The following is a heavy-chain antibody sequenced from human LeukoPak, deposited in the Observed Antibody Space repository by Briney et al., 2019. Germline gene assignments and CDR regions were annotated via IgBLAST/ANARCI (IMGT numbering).Heavy chain of an antibody. V-gene: IGHV4-59*08. CDR3: ARHPGGNPAHRFDN. J-gene: IGHJ4*02. CDR2: THSTGST. CDR1: GGSITGYF. Sequence: PSETLSLTCTVSGGSITGYFWSWIRQPPERGLEWIGYTHSTGSTNYNPSLRSRVTISVDTSKNQFSLKLNSVTAADTAVYYCARHPGGNPAHRFDNWGQGTLVTVS. D-gene: IGHD4-23*01.